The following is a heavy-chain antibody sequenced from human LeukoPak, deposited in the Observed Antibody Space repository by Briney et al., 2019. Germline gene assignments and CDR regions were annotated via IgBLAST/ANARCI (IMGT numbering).Heavy chain of an antibody. D-gene: IGHD2-15*01. CDR1: GDSFTPYS. CDR2: IAPMFEKA. Sequence: SVNVSCKTSGDSFTPYSISWVRQAPAQGLEWMGDIAPMFEKANHARKFQGRVTMTADQSTSTVYMELSSLESDDTAIYYCAREVIVHHPAFVDWGRGTQVTVSS. J-gene: IGHJ1*01. CDR3: AREVIVHHPAFVD. V-gene: IGHV1-69*01.